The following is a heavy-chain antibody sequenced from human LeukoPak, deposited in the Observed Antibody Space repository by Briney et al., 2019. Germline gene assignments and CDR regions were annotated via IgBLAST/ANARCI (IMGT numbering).Heavy chain of an antibody. CDR2: INSDGSTT. V-gene: IGHV3-74*01. CDR1: GFSFSSSW. D-gene: IGHD3-16*01. Sequence: GGSLRLSCAASGFSFSSSWMHWVRQAPGTGLVWVSRINSDGSTTNYADSVKGRFTISRDNAMSTLYPQMNSLRAEDTAVYYCARDFGPYGMDVWGQGTTVTVSS. J-gene: IGHJ6*02. CDR3: ARDFGPYGMDV.